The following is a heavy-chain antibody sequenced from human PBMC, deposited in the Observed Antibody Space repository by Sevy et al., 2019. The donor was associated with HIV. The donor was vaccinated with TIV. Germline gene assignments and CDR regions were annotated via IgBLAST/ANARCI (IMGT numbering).Heavy chain of an antibody. Sequence: ASVKVSCKVFGYSLRKLSMHWVRQAPGKGLEWMGSLDPGNGEITYAQTLQGRVTMTEDTSTDTAYMELSSLTSEDTATYYCATVELGYYSGSSYYQGDWLDPWGQGTLVTVSS. V-gene: IGHV1-24*01. CDR2: LDPGNGEI. CDR3: ATVELGYYSGSSYYQGDWLDP. D-gene: IGHD2-15*01. J-gene: IGHJ5*02. CDR1: GYSLRKLS.